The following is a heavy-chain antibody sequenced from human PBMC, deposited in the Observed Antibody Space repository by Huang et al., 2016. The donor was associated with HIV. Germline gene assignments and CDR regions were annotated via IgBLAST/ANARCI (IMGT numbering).Heavy chain of an antibody. CDR1: GFTFRSHA. CDR3: GRDPAAITETSSHYYYFMDV. D-gene: IGHD2-15*01. CDR2: ISYDGRTE. Sequence: QVQLVESGGGVVRSGGSLRLSCAGSGFTFRSHAIHWARQTEGKGLEWVGGISYDGRTEALAENVGGRFTISRDNARNKVSLQMNSLRPEDTAVYFCGRDPAAITETSSHYYYFMDVWGNGTTVIVSS. J-gene: IGHJ6*03. V-gene: IGHV3-30*03.